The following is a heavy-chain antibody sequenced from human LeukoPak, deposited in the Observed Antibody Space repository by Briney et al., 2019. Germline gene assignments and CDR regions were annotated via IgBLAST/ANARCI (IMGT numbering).Heavy chain of an antibody. CDR3: VRLPGIAATGTPRRAFDI. CDR1: SGSISSSTHY. CDR2: IYYSGST. V-gene: IGHV4-39*07. J-gene: IGHJ3*02. D-gene: IGHD6-13*01. Sequence: SETLSLTCTVSSGSISSSTHYWGWIRQPPGKRLQWIGNIYYSGSTYYNPSLKSRVTISVDTSKNQLSLRLTSVTAADTAVYYCVRLPGIAATGTPRRAFDIWGLGTMVDVSS.